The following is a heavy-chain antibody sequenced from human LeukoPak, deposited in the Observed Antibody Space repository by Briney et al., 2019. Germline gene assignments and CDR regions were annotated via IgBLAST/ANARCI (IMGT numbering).Heavy chain of an antibody. V-gene: IGHV4-34*01. CDR3: ARTVTTWGDAFDI. CDR1: GGSFSGYY. CDR2: INHSGST. Sequence: SETLSLTCAVYGGSFSGYYWSWIRQPPGKGLEWIGEINHSGSTNYNPSLKSRVTISVDTSKNQFSLKLSSVTAADTAVYYCARTVTTWGDAFDIWGQGTMVTVSS. D-gene: IGHD4-11*01. J-gene: IGHJ3*02.